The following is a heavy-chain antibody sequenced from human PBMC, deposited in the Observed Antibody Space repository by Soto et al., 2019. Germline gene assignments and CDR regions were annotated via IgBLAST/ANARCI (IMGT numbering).Heavy chain of an antibody. CDR3: AKGGSGSYSNAFDI. CDR1: GGSISSSSYY. V-gene: IGHV4-39*01. Sequence: ETLSLTCTVSGGSISSSSYYWGWIRQPPGKGLEWIGSIYYSGSTYYNPSLKSRVTISVDTSKNQFSLKLSSVTAADTAVYYCAKGGSGSYSNAFDIWGQGTMVT. J-gene: IGHJ3*02. CDR2: IYYSGST. D-gene: IGHD3-10*01.